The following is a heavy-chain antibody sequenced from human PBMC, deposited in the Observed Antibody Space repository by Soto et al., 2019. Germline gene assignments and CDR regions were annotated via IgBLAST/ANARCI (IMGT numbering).Heavy chain of an antibody. V-gene: IGHV3-33*01. D-gene: IGHD1-1*01. Sequence: PGGSLRLSCAASGFTFSSYGMHWVRQAPGKGLEWVAVIWYDGSNKYYADSVKGRFTISRDNSKNTLYLQMNSLRAEDTAVYYCARSDWNVSPVAYFDYWGQGTLVTVSS. CDR2: IWYDGSNK. CDR1: GFTFSSYG. CDR3: ARSDWNVSPVAYFDY. J-gene: IGHJ4*02.